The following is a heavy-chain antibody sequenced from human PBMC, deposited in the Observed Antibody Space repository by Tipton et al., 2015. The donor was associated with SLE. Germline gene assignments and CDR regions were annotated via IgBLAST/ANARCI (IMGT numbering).Heavy chain of an antibody. Sequence: TLSLTCTVSGGSISSGGHYWTWIRQHPGKGLEFIAFIYFSGRTYYSPSLKSRVTISVDTSENQFSLKLSSVTAADTAVYYCARMVDRWYFDLWGRGTLLTVSS. CDR2: IYFSGRT. J-gene: IGHJ2*01. CDR1: GGSISSGGHY. V-gene: IGHV4-31*03. D-gene: IGHD2-15*01. CDR3: ARMVDRWYFDL.